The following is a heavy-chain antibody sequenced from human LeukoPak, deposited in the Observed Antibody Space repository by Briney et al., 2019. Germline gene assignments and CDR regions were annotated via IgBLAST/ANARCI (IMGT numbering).Heavy chain of an antibody. V-gene: IGHV3-53*01. CDR3: ARDPYSGSYGHLYYYYMDV. D-gene: IGHD1-26*01. CDR1: GFTVSTNS. J-gene: IGHJ6*03. CDR2: IYSGGST. Sequence: GGSLRLSCTDSGFTVSTNSMSWVRQTPRKGLEWVPFIYSGGSTHYSVSEKGRFTIPRDNSKHSLYLQMHSLRAEDTAVYYCARDPYSGSYGHLYYYYMDVWGKGTTVTISS.